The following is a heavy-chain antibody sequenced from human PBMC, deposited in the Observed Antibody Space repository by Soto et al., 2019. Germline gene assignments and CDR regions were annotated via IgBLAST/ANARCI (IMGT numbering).Heavy chain of an antibody. Sequence: ASVKGSCKASGYIFTGYYMHWVRQAPGQGLEWMGWINPNSGDTNYTQKFQGWVTMTRDTSISTAYMELSRLRSDDTAVYYCATSRISIAVAGETEYYFDYWGQGTLVTVSS. V-gene: IGHV1-2*04. CDR3: ATSRISIAVAGETEYYFDY. J-gene: IGHJ4*02. CDR1: GYIFTGYY. D-gene: IGHD6-19*01. CDR2: INPNSGDT.